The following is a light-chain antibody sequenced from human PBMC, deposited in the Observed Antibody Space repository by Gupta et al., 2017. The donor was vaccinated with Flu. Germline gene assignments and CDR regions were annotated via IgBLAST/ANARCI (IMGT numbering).Light chain of an antibody. J-gene: IGLJ3*02. Sequence: SYVLTQPPTVSVAPGHTARITCGGNNIGSKSVHWYQQKPGQSPVLVVYDDSDRPSGIPERFSGSNSGNTATLTISRVEAGDEADYYCQVWDSSSDLWVFGGGTKLTVL. V-gene: IGLV3-21*02. CDR1: NIGSKS. CDR2: DDS. CDR3: QVWDSSSDLWV.